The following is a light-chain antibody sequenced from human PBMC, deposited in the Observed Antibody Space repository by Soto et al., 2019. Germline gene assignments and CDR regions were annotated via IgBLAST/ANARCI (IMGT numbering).Light chain of an antibody. V-gene: IGKV3-11*01. Sequence: VLTQSPATLSLAPGERATLSCRASQFLSSYLAWYQQKPGQPPRLLIYDTSNRATGIPARFSGSRSGTDFTLTISSLEPEDFGVYFCHQRNKFGQGTKVDIK. CDR3: HQRNK. CDR2: DTS. CDR1: QFLSSY. J-gene: IGKJ1*01.